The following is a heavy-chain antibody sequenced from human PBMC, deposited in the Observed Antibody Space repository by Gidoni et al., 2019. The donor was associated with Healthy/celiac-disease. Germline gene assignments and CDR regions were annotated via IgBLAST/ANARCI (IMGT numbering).Heavy chain of an antibody. D-gene: IGHD3-10*01. Sequence: QVQLQQWGAGLLKPSETLSLTCAVYGGSFSGYYWSWIRQPPGKGLEWIGEINHSGSTNYNPSLKSRVTISVDTSKNQFSLKLSSVTAADTAVYYCARVELRYYGSGSYFPDYWGQGTLVTVSS. V-gene: IGHV4-34*01. J-gene: IGHJ4*02. CDR2: INHSGST. CDR3: ARVELRYYGSGSYFPDY. CDR1: GGSFSGYY.